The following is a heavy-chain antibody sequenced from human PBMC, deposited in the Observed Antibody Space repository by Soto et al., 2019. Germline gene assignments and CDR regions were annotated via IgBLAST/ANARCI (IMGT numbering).Heavy chain of an antibody. CDR2: IFHDGYI. J-gene: IGHJ4*02. Sequence: PSETLSLTCSVSGDSISGSPYYWGWIRQPPGKRLEWIGSIFHDGYIVYTPSLKSRVTISVDTSKNQFSLKLTSVAAADTAIYFCARLQTAVPHYWGQGILVT. CDR1: GDSISGSPYY. CDR3: ARLQTAVPHY. V-gene: IGHV4-39*01. D-gene: IGHD6-13*01.